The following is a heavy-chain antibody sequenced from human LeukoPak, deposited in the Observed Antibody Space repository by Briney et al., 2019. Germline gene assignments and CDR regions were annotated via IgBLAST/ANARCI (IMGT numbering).Heavy chain of an antibody. D-gene: IGHD5-24*01. J-gene: IGHJ4*02. CDR1: EFAFSHFA. V-gene: IGHV3-30*01. CDR3: TRDAYNFNDFDY. Sequence: GGSLRLSCAVSEFAFSHFAMHWVRQAPGKGLEWVAVVSSHGNDGYYADSVKGRFTISRDNSKNTLYLQIDSLRAEDTAIYYCTRDAYNFNDFDYWGQGTLVTVSS. CDR2: VSSHGNDG.